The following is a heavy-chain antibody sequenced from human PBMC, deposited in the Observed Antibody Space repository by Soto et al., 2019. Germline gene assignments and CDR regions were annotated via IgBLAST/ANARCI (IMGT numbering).Heavy chain of an antibody. V-gene: IGHV3-66*01. J-gene: IGHJ4*02. Sequence: DVQLVESGGGLVQRGGSLRLACAASGFTVISDYMTWVRQAPGKGLEWVSVIYSGVNTSYADSVKGRFTISSDNAKNTLYLQLNSLRAEDTAVYYCARGRLLISDWGQGAQVIV. CDR1: GFTVISDY. D-gene: IGHD1-26*01. CDR3: ARGRLLISD. CDR2: IYSGVNT.